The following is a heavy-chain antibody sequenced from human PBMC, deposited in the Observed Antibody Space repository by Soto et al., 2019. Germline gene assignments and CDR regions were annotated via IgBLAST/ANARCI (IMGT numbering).Heavy chain of an antibody. CDR3: ARAGGDNWFEP. CDR2: IYYSGST. V-gene: IGHV4-30-4*01. J-gene: IGHJ5*02. Sequence: LLLTCNVSGGSISSGVYYWSWIRQPPGKGLEGIGYIYYSGSTVYNPSLKNRVTISLATSKSQFSLKLSPVTAAATAVYSCARAGGDNWFEPWGQGALFAVSS. D-gene: IGHD3-10*01. CDR1: GGSISSGVYY.